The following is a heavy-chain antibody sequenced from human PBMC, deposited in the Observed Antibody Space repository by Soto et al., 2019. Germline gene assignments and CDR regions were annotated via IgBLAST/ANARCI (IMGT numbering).Heavy chain of an antibody. J-gene: IGHJ5*02. D-gene: IGHD7-27*01. CDR1: GGSISSGGYS. CDR3: ARVPGP. CDR2: IYHSGST. V-gene: IGHV4-30-2*01. Sequence: SETLSLTCAVSGGSISSGGYSWSWIRQPPGKGLEWIGYIYHSGSTYYNPSLKSRVTISVDRSKNQFSLKLSSVTAADAAAYYCARVPGPWGQGTLVTLSS.